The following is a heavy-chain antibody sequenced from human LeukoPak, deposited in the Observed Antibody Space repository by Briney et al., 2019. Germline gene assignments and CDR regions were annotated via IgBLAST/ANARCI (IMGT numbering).Heavy chain of an antibody. Sequence: GASVKVSCKASGGTFSSYAISWVRQAPGQGLEWMGRIIPILGIANYAQKFQGRVTITADKSTSTAYMELGSLRSEDTAVYYCARAALDYDFWSGYDPQSYYGMDVWGQGTTVTVSS. J-gene: IGHJ6*02. V-gene: IGHV1-69*04. CDR1: GGTFSSYA. CDR2: IIPILGIA. D-gene: IGHD3-3*01. CDR3: ARAALDYDFWSGYDPQSYYGMDV.